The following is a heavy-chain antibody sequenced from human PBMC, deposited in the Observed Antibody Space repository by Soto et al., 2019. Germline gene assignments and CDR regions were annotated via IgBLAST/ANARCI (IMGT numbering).Heavy chain of an antibody. J-gene: IGHJ6*03. Sequence: VKASSEARGFGYTSYAINWAQQATRQGLEWMGWMNPNSGNTGYAQKFQGRVTMTRNTSISTAYMELSSLRSEDTAVYYCVRSPRAKGAYYYYMDVWGKGTTVTVSS. CDR1: GFGYTSYA. V-gene: IGHV1-8*01. CDR2: MNPNSGNT. CDR3: VRSPRAKGAYYYYMDV.